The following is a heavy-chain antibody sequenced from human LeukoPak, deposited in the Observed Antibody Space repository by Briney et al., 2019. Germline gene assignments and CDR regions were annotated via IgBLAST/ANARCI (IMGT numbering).Heavy chain of an antibody. CDR1: GGSLLSYY. CDR2: ISYSGYT. D-gene: IGHD3-10*01. Sequence: PSETLSLTCTFSGGSLLSYYWTWLRQPPEKGLEWIGYISYSGYTDYNPSLKCRVTISVDTSKNQFSLKLSSVTATDTAIYYCARVTYGSGEIWFGLWGQGTLVTVSS. CDR3: ARVTYGSGEIWFGL. V-gene: IGHV4-59*01. J-gene: IGHJ5*02.